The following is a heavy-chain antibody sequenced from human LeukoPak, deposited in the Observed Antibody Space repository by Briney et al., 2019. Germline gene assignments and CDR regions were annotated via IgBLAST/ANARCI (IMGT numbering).Heavy chain of an antibody. V-gene: IGHV3-23*01. D-gene: IGHD2-2*01. Sequence: PGGSLRLSCAASGFTFSSYAMSWVRQAPGKGLEWVSAISGSGGGTYYADSVKGRFTISRDNSKNTLYLQMNSLRAEDTAVYYCAKDLVCSSTSCEGAFDIWGQGTMVTVSS. CDR3: AKDLVCSSTSCEGAFDI. CDR1: GFTFSSYA. J-gene: IGHJ3*02. CDR2: ISGSGGGT.